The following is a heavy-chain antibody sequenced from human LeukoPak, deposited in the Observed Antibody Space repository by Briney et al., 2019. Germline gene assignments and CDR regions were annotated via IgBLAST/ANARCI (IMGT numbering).Heavy chain of an antibody. D-gene: IGHD5-18*01. CDR1: GYTFTSYD. J-gene: IGHJ6*03. CDR3: ARAGIQLKYYYMDV. Sequence: GASVKVSCKASGYTFTSYDINWVRQATGQGLEWMGWMNPNSGNTGYAQKFQGRVTMTRSTSISTAYMELSSLRSEDTAVYYCARAGIQLKYYYMDVWGKGTTVTVSS. V-gene: IGHV1-8*01. CDR2: MNPNSGNT.